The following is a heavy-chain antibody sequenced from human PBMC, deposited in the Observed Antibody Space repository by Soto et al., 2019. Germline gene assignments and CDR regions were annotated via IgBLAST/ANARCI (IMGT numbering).Heavy chain of an antibody. CDR2: IKQDGSEK. J-gene: IGHJ4*02. CDR1: GFTFSSYW. Sequence: GGSLRLSCAASGFTFSSYWMSWVRQAPGKGLEWVANIKQDGSEKYYVDSVKGRFTISRDNAKNSLYLQMNSLRAEDTAVYYCARVMITFGGVIVGPFDYWGQGTLVTVSS. V-gene: IGHV3-7*01. D-gene: IGHD3-16*02. CDR3: ARVMITFGGVIVGPFDY.